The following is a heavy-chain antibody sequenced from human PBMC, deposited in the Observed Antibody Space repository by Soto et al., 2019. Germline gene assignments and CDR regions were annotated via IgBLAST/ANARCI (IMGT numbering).Heavy chain of an antibody. V-gene: IGHV6-1*01. J-gene: IGHJ6*02. CDR3: ARTRVYDSYNYYGMAV. Sequence: PSQTLSLTCAISGDSVSSNSAAWNWIRQSPSRGLEWLGRTYYRSKWYSDYAGSVKSRITISPDTSKNQFSLQLNSVTPEDTAVYYCARTRVYDSYNYYGMAVWGQGTTVTVSS. CDR2: TYYRSKWYS. D-gene: IGHD3-3*01. CDR1: GDSVSSNSAA.